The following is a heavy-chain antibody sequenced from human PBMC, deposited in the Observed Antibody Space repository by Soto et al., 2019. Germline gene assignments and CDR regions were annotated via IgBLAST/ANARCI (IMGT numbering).Heavy chain of an antibody. Sequence: EVQLVESGGGLVQPGGSLRLSCVASGFSFNDHYMDWVRQAPGKGLEWVGRSRNKANSYSTDYAASVKGRFTIARDXPXXTRDLQMNILKMEDTAVYYCARGVVIMNSDSGLDVWGQGTTVTVS. CDR3: ARGVVIMNSDSGLDV. CDR2: SRNKANSYST. CDR1: GFSFNDHY. D-gene: IGHD3-9*01. V-gene: IGHV3-72*01. J-gene: IGHJ6*02.